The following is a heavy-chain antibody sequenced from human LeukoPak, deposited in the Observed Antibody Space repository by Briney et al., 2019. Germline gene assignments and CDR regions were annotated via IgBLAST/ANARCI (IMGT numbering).Heavy chain of an antibody. J-gene: IGHJ4*02. Sequence: GESLKISCKGSGYSFTSYWIGWVRQMPGKGLEWMGIIYPGDSDTRYSPSFQGQFTISAEKSISTAYLQWSSLEASDTAMYYCARSETTATPVDYWSQGTLVTVSS. CDR3: ARSETTATPVDY. V-gene: IGHV5-51*01. CDR1: GYSFTSYW. D-gene: IGHD4-17*01. CDR2: IYPGDSDT.